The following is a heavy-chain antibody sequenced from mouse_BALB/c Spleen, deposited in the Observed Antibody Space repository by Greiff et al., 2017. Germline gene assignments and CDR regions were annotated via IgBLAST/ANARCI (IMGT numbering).Heavy chain of an antibody. CDR1: GYTFTDYE. CDR3: TRSYRYDAWFAY. J-gene: IGHJ3*01. V-gene: IGHV1-15*01. D-gene: IGHD2-14*01. CDR2: IDPETGGT. Sequence: VQLQQSGAELVRPGASVTLSCKASGYTFTDYEMHWVKQTPVHGLEWVGAIDPETGGTAYNQKFKGKATLTADKSSSTAYMELRSLTSEDSAVYYCTRSYRYDAWFAYWGQGTLVTVSA.